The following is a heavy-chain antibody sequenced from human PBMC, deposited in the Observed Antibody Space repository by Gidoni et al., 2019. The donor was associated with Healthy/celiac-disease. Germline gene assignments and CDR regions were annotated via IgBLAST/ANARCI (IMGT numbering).Heavy chain of an antibody. CDR2: ISAYNGNT. J-gene: IGHJ6*02. D-gene: IGHD3-9*01. V-gene: IGHV1-18*01. CDR3: ARISELRYFDWSYGMDV. CDR1: GYTFTSYG. Sequence: QVQLVQSGAEVKKPGASVKVSCKASGYTFTSYGISWVRQAPGQGLEWMGWISAYNGNTNYAQKLQGRVTMTTDTSTSTAYMELRSLRSDDTAVYYCARISELRYFDWSYGMDVWGQGTTVTVSS.